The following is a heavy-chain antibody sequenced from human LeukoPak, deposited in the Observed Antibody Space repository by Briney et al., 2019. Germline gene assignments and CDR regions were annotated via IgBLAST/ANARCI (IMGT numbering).Heavy chain of an antibody. J-gene: IGHJ4*02. CDR3: ASNGDYVHLFDY. CDR1: GGSISSYY. D-gene: IGHD4-17*01. CDR2: IYYSGST. Sequence: KASETLSLTCTVSGGSISSYYWSWIRQPPGKGLEWIGYIYYSGSTNYNPSLKSRVTISVDTSKNQFSLKLSSVTAADTAVYYCASNGDYVHLFDYWGQGTLVTVSS. V-gene: IGHV4-59*12.